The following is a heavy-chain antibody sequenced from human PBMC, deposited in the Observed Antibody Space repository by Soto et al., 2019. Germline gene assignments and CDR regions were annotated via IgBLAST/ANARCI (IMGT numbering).Heavy chain of an antibody. J-gene: IGHJ4*02. CDR2: IYYTGST. CDR3: VRRLAVKPRHYFDY. Sequence: PSETLSLTCTVSGGSISSCDYYWSWVRQPPGKDLEYIGYIYYTGSTYYNPSLNSRLTMSVDTSKNQFSLKLSSVTAADTAVYYCVRRLAVKPRHYFDYWGQGTLVTVSS. CDR1: GGSISSCDYY. D-gene: IGHD6-19*01. V-gene: IGHV4-30-4*01.